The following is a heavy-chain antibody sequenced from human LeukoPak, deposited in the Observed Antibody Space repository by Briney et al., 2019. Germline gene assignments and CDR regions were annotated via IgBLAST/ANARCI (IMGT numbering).Heavy chain of an antibody. D-gene: IGHD3-22*01. CDR3: AKDTPDSSAYYLEN. V-gene: IGHV3-30*18. CDR1: GFTFTSYG. Sequence: GGSLRLSCAASGFTFTSYGMHWVRQAPGKGLEWVAVISYDGSNKYYADSVKGRFTISRDNSKNTLYLQMSSLRAEDTAVYYCAKDTPDSSAYYLENWGQGTLVTVSS. J-gene: IGHJ4*02. CDR2: ISYDGSNK.